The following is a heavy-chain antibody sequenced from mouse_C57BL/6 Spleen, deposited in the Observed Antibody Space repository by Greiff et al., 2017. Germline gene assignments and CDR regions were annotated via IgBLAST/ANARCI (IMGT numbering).Heavy chain of an antibody. Sequence: VKLMESGPELVKPGASVKISCKASGYAFSSSWMNWVKQRPGQGLEWIGRIYPGDGDTNYNGKFKGKATLTADKSSSTAYMQLSSLTSEDSAVYVCARYDGYYDWYFDVWGTGTTVTVSS. CDR2: IYPGDGDT. J-gene: IGHJ1*03. CDR1: GYAFSSSW. CDR3: ARYDGYYDWYFDV. V-gene: IGHV1-82*01. D-gene: IGHD2-3*01.